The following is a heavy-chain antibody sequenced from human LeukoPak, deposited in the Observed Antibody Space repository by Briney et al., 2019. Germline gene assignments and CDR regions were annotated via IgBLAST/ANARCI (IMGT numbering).Heavy chain of an antibody. CDR1: GGSFSGYY. Sequence: PSETLSLTCAVYGGSFSGYYWSWIRQPPGKGLEWIGEINHSGSTNYNPSLKSRVTISVDTSKNQFSLKLSSVTAADTAVYYCARGSVAGYNWGQGTLVTVSS. V-gene: IGHV4-34*01. CDR3: ARGSVAGYN. CDR2: INHSGST. D-gene: IGHD6-19*01. J-gene: IGHJ4*02.